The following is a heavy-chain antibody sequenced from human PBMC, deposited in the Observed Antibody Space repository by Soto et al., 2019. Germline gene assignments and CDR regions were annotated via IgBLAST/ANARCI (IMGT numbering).Heavy chain of an antibody. CDR1: GFTFKNYA. CDR3: AKNGDFGEDGQAEYFEH. D-gene: IGHD4-17*01. Sequence: EVNLLESGGGVVQPGESLRISCVGSGFTFKNYAMTWVRQAPGKGLEWVSGTTGSGANKHYADSVRGRFTISRDNSKKSWYLEMKSLRGEDTAVYYCAKNGDFGEDGQAEYFEHWGQGTLVTVSS. J-gene: IGHJ1*01. CDR2: TTGSGANK. V-gene: IGHV3-23*01.